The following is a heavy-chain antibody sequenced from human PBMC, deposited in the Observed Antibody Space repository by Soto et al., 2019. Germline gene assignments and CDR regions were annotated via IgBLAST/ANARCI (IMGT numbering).Heavy chain of an antibody. CDR2: IIPIFGTA. Sequence: SCAASGFTFSSYAISWVRQAPGQGLEWMGGIIPIFGTANYAQKFQGRVTITADESTSTAYMELSSLRSEDTAVYYCARVRGSGSSGDYYYYGMDVWGQRTTVTVSS. J-gene: IGHJ6*02. D-gene: IGHD3-10*01. CDR3: ARVRGSGSSGDYYYYGMDV. CDR1: GFTFSSYA. V-gene: IGHV1-69*01.